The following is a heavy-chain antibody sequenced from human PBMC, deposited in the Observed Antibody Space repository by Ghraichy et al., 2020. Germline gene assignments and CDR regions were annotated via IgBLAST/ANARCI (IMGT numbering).Heavy chain of an antibody. D-gene: IGHD3-3*01. CDR1: GFTFSSYA. J-gene: IGHJ4*02. CDR2: ISGSGGST. V-gene: IGHV3-23*01. Sequence: GGSLRLSCAASGFTFSSYAMSWVRQAPGKGLEWVSAISGSGGSTYYADSVKGRFTISRDNSKNTLYLQMNSLRAEDTAVYYCAKAQYYDFWSGSYFDYWGQGTLVTVSS. CDR3: AKAQYYDFWSGSYFDY.